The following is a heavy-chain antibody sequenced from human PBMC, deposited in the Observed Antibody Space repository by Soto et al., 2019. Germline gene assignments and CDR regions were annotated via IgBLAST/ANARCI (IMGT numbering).Heavy chain of an antibody. CDR1: GGSISSSSYY. Sequence: SETLSLTCTVSGGSISSSSYYWGWIRQPPGKGLEWIGSIYYSGSTYYNPSLKSRVTISVDTSKNQFSLKLSSVTAAETAVYYCARHGLAIAVAGIHAFDIWGQGTMVTVSS. D-gene: IGHD6-19*01. CDR3: ARHGLAIAVAGIHAFDI. CDR2: IYYSGST. J-gene: IGHJ3*02. V-gene: IGHV4-39*01.